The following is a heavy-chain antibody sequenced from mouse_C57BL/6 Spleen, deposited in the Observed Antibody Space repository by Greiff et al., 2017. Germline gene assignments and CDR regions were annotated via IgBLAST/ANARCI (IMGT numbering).Heavy chain of an antibody. CDR2: IDPSDSET. J-gene: IGHJ4*01. V-gene: IGHV1-52*01. Sequence: QVQLQQPGAELVRPGSSVKLSCKASGYTFTSYWMHWVKQRPIQGLEGIGNIDPSDSETHYNQKFKDKATLTVDKSSSTAYMQLSSLTSEDSAVYYCARSSDYDRGLSMDYWGQGTSVTVSS. CDR1: GYTFTSYW. D-gene: IGHD2-4*01. CDR3: ARSSDYDRGLSMDY.